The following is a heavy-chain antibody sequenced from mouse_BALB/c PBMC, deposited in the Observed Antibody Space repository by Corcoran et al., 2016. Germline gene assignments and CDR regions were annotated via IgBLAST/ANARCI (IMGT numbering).Heavy chain of an antibody. Sequence: EVLLQQSGPELVKAGASVKIPCKASGYTFTDYNMDWVRQSHGKSLEWIGDINPRSGGTIYNQTFKGKDTLTVDKSSTTSYMALRSLTSEDTAVYYCARLGITSFDYWGQGITVTVSS. CDR2: INPRSGGT. J-gene: IGHJ2*01. D-gene: IGHD1-1*01. CDR3: ARLGITSFDY. CDR1: GYTFTDYN. V-gene: IGHV1-18*01.